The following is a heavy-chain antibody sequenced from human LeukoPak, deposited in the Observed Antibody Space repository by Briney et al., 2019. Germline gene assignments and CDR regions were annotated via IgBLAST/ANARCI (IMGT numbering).Heavy chain of an antibody. CDR2: INPNSGGT. CDR3: ARDRVTTVTTHFDY. CDR1: GYTFTGYY. J-gene: IGHJ4*02. D-gene: IGHD4-17*01. Sequence: ASVKVSCKASGYTFTGYYMHWVRQAPGQGLEWMGWINPNSGGTNYAQKLQGRVTMTTDTSTSTAYMELRSLRSDDTAVYYCARDRVTTVTTHFDYWGQGTLVTVSS. V-gene: IGHV1-2*02.